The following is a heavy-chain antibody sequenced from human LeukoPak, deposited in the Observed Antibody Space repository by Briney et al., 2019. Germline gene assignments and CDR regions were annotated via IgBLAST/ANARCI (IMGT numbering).Heavy chain of an antibody. Sequence: GASVKVSCKASGYTFTGYYMHWVRQAPGQGLEWMGWINPNSGDTNYAQKFQGRVTMTRDTSISTAYMELSRLRSDDTAVYYCARDYCSSTSCTRRYYYYMDVWGKGTTVTVSS. J-gene: IGHJ6*03. V-gene: IGHV1-2*02. CDR1: GYTFTGYY. CDR2: INPNSGDT. D-gene: IGHD2-2*01. CDR3: ARDYCSSTSCTRRYYYYMDV.